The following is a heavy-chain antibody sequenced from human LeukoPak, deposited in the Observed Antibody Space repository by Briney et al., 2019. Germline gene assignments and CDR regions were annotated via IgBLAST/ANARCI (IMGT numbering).Heavy chain of an antibody. CDR3: ARLRTGRFSTSWFDY. D-gene: IGHD6-13*01. J-gene: IGHJ4*02. CDR2: ITSSGSTI. V-gene: IGHV3-48*04. Sequence: SGGSLRLSCAASGFNFSTYTMNWVRQAPGKGLEWVSSITSSGSTIFYADSVKGRFTVSRDNAKNSLFLQVYSLTAEDTATYYCARLRTGRFSTSWFDYWGQGSLSPSPQ. CDR1: GFNFSTYT.